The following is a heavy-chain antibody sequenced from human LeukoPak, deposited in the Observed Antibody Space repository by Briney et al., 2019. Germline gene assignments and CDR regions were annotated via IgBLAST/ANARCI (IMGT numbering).Heavy chain of an antibody. V-gene: IGHV4-38-2*02. Sequence: SETLSLTCSVSGYSISSGYYWGWIRQPPGKGLEWIGSIYHSGSTYYNPSLKSRVTISLDTSKNQFSLKVRSVTAADTAVYFCARVRAVAGTPFDYWGQGTLVTVSS. CDR2: IYHSGST. D-gene: IGHD6-19*01. J-gene: IGHJ4*02. CDR1: GYSISSGYY. CDR3: ARVRAVAGTPFDY.